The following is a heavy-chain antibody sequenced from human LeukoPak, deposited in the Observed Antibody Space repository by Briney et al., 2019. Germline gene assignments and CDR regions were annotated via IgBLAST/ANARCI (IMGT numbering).Heavy chain of an antibody. D-gene: IGHD2-21*02. J-gene: IGHJ4*02. CDR1: GGTFSSYA. CDR2: IIPILGIA. V-gene: IGHV1-69*04. CDR3: ARIDCGGDCSTGFDY. Sequence: GASVKVSCKASGGTFSSYAISWVRQAPGQGLEWMGRIIPILGIANYAQKFQGRVTITADKSTSTAYMELSSVRSEDTAVYYCARIDCGGDCSTGFDYWGQGTLVTVSS.